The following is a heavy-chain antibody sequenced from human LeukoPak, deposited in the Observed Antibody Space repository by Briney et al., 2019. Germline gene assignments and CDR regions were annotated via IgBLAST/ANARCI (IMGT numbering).Heavy chain of an antibody. CDR1: GFTFSTYI. D-gene: IGHD1-26*01. Sequence: GGSLRLSCAASGFTFSTYIMNWVRQAPGKGLEWVSSISSTGDYIYYADAVKGRFTISRDKAKNSLYLQMNSLRAEDTAVYYCARDYMAGATFQIQGPVDYWGQGTLVTVSS. V-gene: IGHV3-21*01. J-gene: IGHJ4*02. CDR3: ARDYMAGATFQIQGPVDY. CDR2: ISSTGDYI.